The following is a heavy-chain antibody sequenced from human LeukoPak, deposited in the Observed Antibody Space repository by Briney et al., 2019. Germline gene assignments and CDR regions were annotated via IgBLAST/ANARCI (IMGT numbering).Heavy chain of an antibody. CDR2: ISGSGSKT. Sequence: GGSLRLSCAASGFTFSTCARNWVRQAPGKGLEWVSAISGSGSKTFCADSVKGRFTISRDNPKNTLYLQMNSLRPEDTAVYYCVKEPRGYSFSFDIWGQGTMVTVSS. V-gene: IGHV3-23*01. CDR3: VKEPRGYSFSFDI. CDR1: GFTFSTCA. J-gene: IGHJ3*02. D-gene: IGHD5-18*01.